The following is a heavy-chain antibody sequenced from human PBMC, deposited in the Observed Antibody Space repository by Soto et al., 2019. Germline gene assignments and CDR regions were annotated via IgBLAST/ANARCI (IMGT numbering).Heavy chain of an antibody. CDR2: TSYDGNKK. Sequence: QVQLVESGGGVVQPGRSLRLSCAASGVTFDKCDMHWVRQAPGKGLQWVAVTSYDGNKKYYAACVKGRFTISRDNSNNTLHLQMNNLRDDDTAVYYCARAVGAPSGWLDPWGQGTQLTVSS. V-gene: IGHV3-30-3*01. CDR1: GVTFDKCD. D-gene: IGHD1-26*01. J-gene: IGHJ5*02. CDR3: ARAVGAPSGWLDP.